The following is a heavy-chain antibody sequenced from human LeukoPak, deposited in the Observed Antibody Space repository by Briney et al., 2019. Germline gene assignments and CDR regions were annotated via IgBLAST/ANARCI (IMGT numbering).Heavy chain of an antibody. J-gene: IGHJ4*02. Sequence: SKTLSLTCAVYGVSFSNYYWSWIRQAPGKGLEWIGEIDHSGSTNYYPSFKSRLTISVDTSKKQYSLKLSSVTAADRAVYYCARAPVRVAAVGKYFDYWGQGTLVTVSS. CDR2: IDHSGST. V-gene: IGHV4-34*01. CDR1: GVSFSNYY. CDR3: ARAPVRVAAVGKYFDY. D-gene: IGHD6-13*01.